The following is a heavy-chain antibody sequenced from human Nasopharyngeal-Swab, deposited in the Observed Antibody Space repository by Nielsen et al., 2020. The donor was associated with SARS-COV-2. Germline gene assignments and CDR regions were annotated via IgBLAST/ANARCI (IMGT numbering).Heavy chain of an antibody. CDR3: ARGVRNRRWLQGYYYYYMDV. V-gene: IGHV3-48*04. Sequence: GESLKISCAASGFTFNNYNFNWVRQAPGKGLEWVSYISSSSSTIYYADSVKGRFTISRDNAKNSLYLQMNSLRAEDTAVYYCARGVRNRRWLQGYYYYYMDVWGKGTTVTVSS. J-gene: IGHJ6*03. CDR1: GFTFNNYN. CDR2: ISSSSSTI. D-gene: IGHD5-24*01.